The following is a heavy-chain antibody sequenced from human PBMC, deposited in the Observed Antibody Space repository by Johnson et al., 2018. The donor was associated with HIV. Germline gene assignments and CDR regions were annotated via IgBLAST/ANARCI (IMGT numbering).Heavy chain of an antibody. CDR3: AKDRGGGSSSRFYAFDI. D-gene: IGHD6-6*01. V-gene: IGHV3-9*01. CDR2: ISWNSGSI. J-gene: IGHJ3*02. Sequence: VQLVESGGGVVQPGRSLRLSCAASGFTFSSYAMHWVRQAPGKGLEWVSGISWNSGSIGYADSVKGRFTISRDNAKNSLYLQMNSLRAEDTALYYCAKDRGGGSSSRFYAFDIWGQGTMVTVSS. CDR1: GFTFSSYA.